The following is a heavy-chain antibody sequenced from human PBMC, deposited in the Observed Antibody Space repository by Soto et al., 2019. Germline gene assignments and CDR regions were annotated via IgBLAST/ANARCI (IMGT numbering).Heavy chain of an antibody. CDR1: GYTITSYA. CDR3: ARAGVGATPNDY. D-gene: IGHD1-26*01. CDR2: INAGNGNT. V-gene: IGHV1-3*01. Sequence: GASVKVSCKSSGYTITSYAMHCVRQAPGQRLEWMGWINAGNGNTKYSQKFQGRVTITRDTSASTAYMELSSLRSEDTAVYYCARAGVGATPNDYWGQGTLVTVSS. J-gene: IGHJ4*02.